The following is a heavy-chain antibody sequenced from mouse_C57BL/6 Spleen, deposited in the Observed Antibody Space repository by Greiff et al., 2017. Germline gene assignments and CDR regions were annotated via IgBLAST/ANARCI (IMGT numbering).Heavy chain of an antibody. CDR1: GYTFTSYW. CDR2: IDPSDSET. V-gene: IGHV1-52*01. J-gene: IGHJ2*01. CDR3: ARGAQATYY. Sequence: VQLQQSGAELVRPGSSVKLSCKASGYTFTSYWMHWVKQRPIQGLEWIGNIDPSDSETHYNQKFKDKATLTVDKSSSTAYMQLSSLTSEDSAVYYCARGAQATYYWGQGTTLTVSS. D-gene: IGHD3-2*02.